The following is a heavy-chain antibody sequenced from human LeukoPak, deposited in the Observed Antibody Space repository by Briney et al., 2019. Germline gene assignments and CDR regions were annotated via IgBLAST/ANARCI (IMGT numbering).Heavy chain of an antibody. CDR2: INHSGST. V-gene: IGHV4-34*01. J-gene: IGHJ2*01. Sequence: SETLSLTCAVYGGSFSGYYWSWIRQPPGKGLEWIGEINHSGSTNYNPSLKSRVTISVDTSKNQFSLKLSSVTAADTAVYYCARTHELHRPRSWYFDLWGRGTLVTVSS. CDR1: GGSFSGYY. D-gene: IGHD3-10*01. CDR3: ARTHELHRPRSWYFDL.